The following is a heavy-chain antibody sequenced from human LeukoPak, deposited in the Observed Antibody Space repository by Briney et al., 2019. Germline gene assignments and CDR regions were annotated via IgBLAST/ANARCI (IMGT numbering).Heavy chain of an antibody. Sequence: GGSLRLSCAASGFTFDDYGMSWVRQAPGKGLEWVSGINWNGGSTGYADSVKGRFTISRDNAQNSLYLQMNSLRAEDTALYYCARDLLYAIHGWFDPWGQGTLVTVSS. V-gene: IGHV3-20*04. D-gene: IGHD2-8*01. CDR2: INWNGGST. CDR1: GFTFDDYG. CDR3: ARDLLYAIHGWFDP. J-gene: IGHJ5*02.